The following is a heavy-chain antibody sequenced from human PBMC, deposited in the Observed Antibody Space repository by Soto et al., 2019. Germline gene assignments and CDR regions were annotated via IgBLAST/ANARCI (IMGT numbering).Heavy chain of an antibody. J-gene: IGHJ4*02. CDR3: AKDRAGSGWYYFDY. CDR2: VSGSGDSA. CDR1: GFTFSSYA. D-gene: IGHD6-19*01. V-gene: IGHV3-23*01. Sequence: GGSLRLSCAASGFTFSSYAMSWVRQAPGKGLEWVSGVSGSGDSAYYADSVKGRFTISRDNSKSTLYLQMNSLRAEGTAVYYCAKDRAGSGWYYFDYWGQGTPVTVAS.